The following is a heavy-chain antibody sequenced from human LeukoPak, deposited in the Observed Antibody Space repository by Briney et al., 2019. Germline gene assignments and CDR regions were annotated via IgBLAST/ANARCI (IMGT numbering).Heavy chain of an antibody. J-gene: IGHJ6*02. V-gene: IGHV4-39*07. CDR3: VRLNYRYGMDV. Sequence: TSETLSLTCNVSSGSITTSSHYWGWIRQSPGKKVEWIGSIVYSGTTFYNPSLKSRVIISIDTSKSQFSLRLSSVTAADTALYYCVRLNYRYGMDVWGQGTTVTVSS. D-gene: IGHD5-24*01. CDR2: IVYSGTT. CDR1: SGSITTSSHY.